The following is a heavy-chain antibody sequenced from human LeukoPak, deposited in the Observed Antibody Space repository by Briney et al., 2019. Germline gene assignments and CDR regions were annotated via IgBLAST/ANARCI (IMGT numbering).Heavy chain of an antibody. CDR2: ISGSGGST. D-gene: IGHD3-9*01. J-gene: IGHJ4*02. CDR3: AIFMTGSMGDDFDY. V-gene: IGHV3-23*01. Sequence: GALRLSCAASGFTFSSYAMSWVRQAPGKGLERVSAISGSGGSTYYADSVRGRFTISRDNSKNTLYLQMNSLRAEDTAVYYCAIFMTGSMGDDFDYWGQGTLVTVSS. CDR1: GFTFSSYA.